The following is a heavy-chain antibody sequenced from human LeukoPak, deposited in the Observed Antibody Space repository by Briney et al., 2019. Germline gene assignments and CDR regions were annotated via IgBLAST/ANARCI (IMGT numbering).Heavy chain of an antibody. CDR1: GFTFSDYY. D-gene: IGHD3-22*01. J-gene: IGHJ4*02. V-gene: IGHV3-11*04. Sequence: GGSLRLSCAASGFTFSDYYMGWVRQTPGKGLEWVSYISSSSSTIYYADSVKGRFTISRDNAKNSLYLQMNSLRDEDTAVYYCARGEPYYYDSSGYSDYWGQGTLVTVSS. CDR2: ISSSSSTI. CDR3: ARGEPYYYDSSGYSDY.